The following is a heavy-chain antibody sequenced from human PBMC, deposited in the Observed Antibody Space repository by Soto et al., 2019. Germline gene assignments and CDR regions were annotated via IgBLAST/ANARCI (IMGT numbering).Heavy chain of an antibody. Sequence: PGESLKISCKGSGYSFTSYWISWVRQMPGKGLEWMGRIDPSDSYTNYSPSFQGHVTISADKSISTAYLQWSSLKASDTAMYYCARHIRDKGYSYAAGGMDVWGQGTTVTVSS. V-gene: IGHV5-10-1*01. CDR2: IDPSDSYT. CDR3: ARHIRDKGYSYAAGGMDV. D-gene: IGHD5-18*01. CDR1: GYSFTSYW. J-gene: IGHJ6*02.